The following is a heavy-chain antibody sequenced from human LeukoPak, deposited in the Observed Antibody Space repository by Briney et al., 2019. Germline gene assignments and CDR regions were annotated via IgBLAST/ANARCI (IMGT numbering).Heavy chain of an antibody. Sequence: SETLSLTCTVSGGSISSYYWSWIRQPPGKGLEWIGYIYYSGSTNHNPSLQSRVTISVDTSKNQFSLKLSSVTAADAAVYYCARHSTVLSYFDYWGQGTLVTVSS. V-gene: IGHV4-59*08. CDR2: IYYSGST. J-gene: IGHJ4*02. D-gene: IGHD4-17*01. CDR1: GGSISSYY. CDR3: ARHSTVLSYFDY.